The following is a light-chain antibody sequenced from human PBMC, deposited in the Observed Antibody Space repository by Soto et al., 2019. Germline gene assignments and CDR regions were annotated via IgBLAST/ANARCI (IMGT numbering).Light chain of an antibody. J-gene: IGKJ4*01. CDR3: QKYDNAPLT. Sequence: DIQMTQAPASLTASVGDRVTITCRARQDISIYLAWYQQKPGKVPKLLISDAYTLQSGVPPRFSGSGSGTDFTLTISSLQPEYVATYYCQKYDNAPLTFGGGTKVEI. CDR2: DAY. V-gene: IGKV1-27*01. CDR1: QDISIY.